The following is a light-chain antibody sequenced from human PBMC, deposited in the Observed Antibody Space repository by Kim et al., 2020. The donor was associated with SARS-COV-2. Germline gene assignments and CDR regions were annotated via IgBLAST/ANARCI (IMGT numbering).Light chain of an antibody. Sequence: SPWERAALSCRASQSVSSSYLAWYQQKPGQTPRLLIYGASGRATGIPDRFSGSGSGTDFTLTISRLGPEDFAVYYCQHYGTSPRTFGQGTKVDIK. CDR2: GAS. CDR3: QHYGTSPRT. V-gene: IGKV3-20*01. CDR1: QSVSSSY. J-gene: IGKJ1*01.